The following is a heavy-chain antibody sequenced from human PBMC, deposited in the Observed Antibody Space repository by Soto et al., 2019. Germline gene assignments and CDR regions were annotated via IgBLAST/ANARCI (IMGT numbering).Heavy chain of an antibody. V-gene: IGHV5-51*01. J-gene: IGHJ6*02. D-gene: IGHD3-22*01. CDR3: ARRRYYDSSGYGDYYYYGMDV. CDR1: GYNFNTYW. Sequence: PGESLKISCKASGYNFNTYWIGWLRQMPGEGLEWVGIIYPGDSDTRYSPSFLGLVTISVDKSITTAYVRWSSLKASDTAMYYCARRRYYDSSGYGDYYYYGMDVWGQGTTVTVSS. CDR2: IYPGDSDT.